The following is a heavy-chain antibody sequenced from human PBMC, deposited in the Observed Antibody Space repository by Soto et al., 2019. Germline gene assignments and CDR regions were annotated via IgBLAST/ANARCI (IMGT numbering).Heavy chain of an antibody. CDR3: ARDSSGGSYDY. J-gene: IGHJ4*02. Sequence: GSLRLSCTVSGGSISSYYWSWIRQPPGKGLEWIGYIYYSGSTNYNPSLKSRVTISVDTSKNQFSLKLSSVTAADTAVYYCARDSSGGSYDYWGQGTLVTVSS. D-gene: IGHD2-15*01. CDR1: GGSISSYY. V-gene: IGHV4-59*01. CDR2: IYYSGST.